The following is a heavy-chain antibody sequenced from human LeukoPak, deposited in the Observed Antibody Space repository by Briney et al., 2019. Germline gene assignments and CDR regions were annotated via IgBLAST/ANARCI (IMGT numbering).Heavy chain of an antibody. D-gene: IGHD6-13*01. CDR1: GGSFSGYY. CDR3: ARGGAAAAALYYFDY. J-gene: IGHJ4*02. Sequence: SETLSLTCAVYGGSFSGYYWSWIRQPPGKGLEWIGEINHSGSTNYNPSLKSRVTISLDESKNQFSLKLSSVTAADTAVYYCARGGAAAAALYYFDYWGQGTLVTVSS. CDR2: INHSGST. V-gene: IGHV4-34*01.